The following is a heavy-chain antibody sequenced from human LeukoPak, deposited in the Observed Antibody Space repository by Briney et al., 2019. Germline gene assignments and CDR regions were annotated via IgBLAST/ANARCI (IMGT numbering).Heavy chain of an antibody. V-gene: IGHV3-21*01. J-gene: IGHJ3*02. CDR2: ISSSSSYI. CDR1: GFTFSSYS. CDR3: ARDFRPLXXFDI. Sequence: TGGSLRLSCAASGFTFSSYSMNWVRQAPGKGLEWVSSISSSSSYIYYADSVKGRFTISRDNAKNSLYLQMNSLRAEDTAVYYCARDFRPLXXFDIWGQGTMVTVSS.